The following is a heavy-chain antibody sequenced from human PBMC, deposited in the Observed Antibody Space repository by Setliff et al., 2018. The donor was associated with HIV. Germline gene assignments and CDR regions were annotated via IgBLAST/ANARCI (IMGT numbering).Heavy chain of an antibody. Sequence: SETLSLTCTVSGPSVSNTDYYWGWIRLPPGKGLEWIASIHHSGSTWYNPSLKSRVTISADMSKNQFSLKLFSVTAADTAVYYCARPSFGIGGGSIFDSGGQGTVVTVSS. D-gene: IGHD3-16*01. CDR2: IHHSGST. V-gene: IGHV4-39*01. CDR1: GPSVSNTDYY. CDR3: ARPSFGIGGGSIFDS. J-gene: IGHJ4*02.